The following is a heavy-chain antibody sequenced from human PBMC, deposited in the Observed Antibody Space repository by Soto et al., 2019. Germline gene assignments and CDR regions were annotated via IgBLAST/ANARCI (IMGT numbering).Heavy chain of an antibody. J-gene: IGHJ4*02. D-gene: IGHD1-26*01. Sequence: GPTLVNPPQPLTLTCTFSGFSPSTSGMCVSWIRQPPGKSLEWLALIDRDDDKYYSTSLKTRLTISKDPSNNQVVLTMTNMDPVDTATYYCARSYRYSGSYEFDFDYWGQGTLVTVSS. CDR1: GFSPSTSGMC. V-gene: IGHV2-70*01. CDR3: ARSYRYSGSYEFDFDY. CDR2: IDRDDDK.